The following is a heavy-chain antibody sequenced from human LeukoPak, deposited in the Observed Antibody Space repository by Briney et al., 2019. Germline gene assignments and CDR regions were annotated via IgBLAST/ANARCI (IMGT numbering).Heavy chain of an antibody. J-gene: IGHJ6*03. CDR3: ASGSILSHYIDV. CDR1: GYTFTGYY. CDR2: INPNSGGT. Sequence: GASVKVSCKASGYTFTGYYIHWVRLAPGQGLEWMGWINPNSGGTNYAQNFQARVTMTRDTSISTAYMELSRLRSDDTAVYYCASGSILSHYIDVWGQGTTVTVSS. V-gene: IGHV1-2*02. D-gene: IGHD3-9*01.